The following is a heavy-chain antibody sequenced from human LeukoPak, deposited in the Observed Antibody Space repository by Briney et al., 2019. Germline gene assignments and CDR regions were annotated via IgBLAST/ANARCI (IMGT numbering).Heavy chain of an antibody. Sequence: PSETLSLTCTVSGGSISPISSGTYYWGWIRQAPGKGLEWIGSLFYGENTHYNPSLKSRATLSVDSSKNQFSLKLTSVTAADAAVYFCARQLPTAAADTRGYFDYWGQGTVVTVSS. CDR2: LFYGENT. V-gene: IGHV4-39*01. CDR3: ARQLPTAAADTRGYFDY. D-gene: IGHD6-25*01. CDR1: GGSISPISSGTYY. J-gene: IGHJ4*02.